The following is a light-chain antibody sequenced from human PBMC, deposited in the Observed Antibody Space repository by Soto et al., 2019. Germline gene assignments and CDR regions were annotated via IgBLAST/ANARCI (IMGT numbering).Light chain of an antibody. Sequence: DIQMTQSPSSLSASVGDRVTITCRASQSISSWLAWYQQKPGKAPKLLIFDAFSLESGVPSRFSGSRSGTELTLTISSLQPDDYATYYCQQYNSYSPLPLGGGTNVDIK. CDR2: DAF. V-gene: IGKV1-5*01. J-gene: IGKJ4*01. CDR1: QSISSW. CDR3: QQYNSYSPLP.